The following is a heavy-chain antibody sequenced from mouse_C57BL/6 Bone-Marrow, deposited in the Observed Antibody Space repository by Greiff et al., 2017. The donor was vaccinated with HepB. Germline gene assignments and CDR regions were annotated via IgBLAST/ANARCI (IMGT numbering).Heavy chain of an antibody. V-gene: IGHV8-12*01. D-gene: IGHD1-1*01. CDR1: GFSLSTSGMG. CDR3: ARRPGGIYYYGSSSYWYFDV. J-gene: IGHJ1*03. CDR2: IYWDDDK. Sequence: QVTLKVSGPGILQSSQTLSLTCSFSGFSLSTSGMGVSWIRQPSGKGLEWLAHIYWDDDKRSNPSLKSRLTISKDTSRNQVFLKITSVDTADTATYYCARRPGGIYYYGSSSYWYFDVWGTGTTVTVSS.